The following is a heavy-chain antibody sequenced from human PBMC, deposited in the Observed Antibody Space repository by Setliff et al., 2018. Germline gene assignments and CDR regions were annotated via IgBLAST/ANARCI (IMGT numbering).Heavy chain of an antibody. CDR3: ARGGCSATSCLDY. Sequence: PGGSLRLSCAASGFTFSNYWMNWVRQAPGKGLEWVSYISSSSSPIYYADSVKGRFTISRDNAKNTLYLQMNSLEAEDTAVYYCARGGCSATSCLDYWGQGILVTVSS. V-gene: IGHV3-48*04. J-gene: IGHJ4*02. CDR1: GFTFSNYW. CDR2: ISSSSSPI. D-gene: IGHD2-2*01.